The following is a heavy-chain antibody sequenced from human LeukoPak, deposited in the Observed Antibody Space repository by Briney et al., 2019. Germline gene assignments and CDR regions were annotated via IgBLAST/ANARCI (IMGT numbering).Heavy chain of an antibody. CDR2: IYYSGST. V-gene: IGHV4-31*03. CDR3: ARAKGWFGELSIYYGMDV. Sequence: SETLSLTCTVSGGSISSGGYYRSWIRQHPGKGLEWIGYIYYSGSTYYNPSLKSRVTISVDTSKNQFSLKLSSVTAADTAVYYCARAKGWFGELSIYYGMDVWGQGTTVTVSS. CDR1: GGSISSGGYY. D-gene: IGHD3-10*01. J-gene: IGHJ6*02.